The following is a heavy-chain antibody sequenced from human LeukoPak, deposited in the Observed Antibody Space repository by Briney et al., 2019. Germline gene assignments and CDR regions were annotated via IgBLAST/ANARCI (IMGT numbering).Heavy chain of an antibody. D-gene: IGHD3-10*01. J-gene: IGHJ4*02. CDR1: GGSISS. Sequence: PSETLSLTCTVSGGSISSFYWSWFYWSWIRQPPGKGLEWIGYIYFSGSTNYNPSLKSRVTISVDTSKNQFSLKLSSVTAADTAVYYCARTDQLLWFGELLYGGGLFGYWGQGTLVTVSS. CDR2: IYFSGST. V-gene: IGHV4-61*08. CDR3: ARTDQLLWFGELLYGGGLFGY.